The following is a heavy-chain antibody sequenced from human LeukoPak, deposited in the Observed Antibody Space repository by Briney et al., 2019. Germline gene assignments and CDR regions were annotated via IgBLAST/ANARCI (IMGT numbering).Heavy chain of an antibody. CDR1: GGSISSYY. V-gene: IGHV4-59*01. D-gene: IGHD3-22*01. CDR3: ARAGYYYDSSGLKAPFDY. CDR2: IYYSGST. J-gene: IGHJ4*02. Sequence: SETLSLTCTVSGGSISSYYWSWIRQPPGKGLEWIGYIYYSGSTNYNPSLKSRVTISVDTSKNQFSLKLSSVPAADTAAYYCARAGYYYDSSGLKAPFDYWGQGTLVTVSS.